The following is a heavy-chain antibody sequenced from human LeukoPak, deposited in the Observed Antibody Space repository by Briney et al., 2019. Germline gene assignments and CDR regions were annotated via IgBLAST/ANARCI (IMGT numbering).Heavy chain of an antibody. CDR3: ARTRTYSYDSSGHYYPTHFDY. CDR2: IYSGGTT. D-gene: IGHD3-22*01. J-gene: IGHJ4*02. Sequence: GGSLRLSCAASGFIVSSNYMSWVRQAPGNGLEWVSVIYSGGTTYYAESVKGRFTISRDNRKNTLYLQMNSLRAEDTAVYYCARTRTYSYDSSGHYYPTHFDYWGQGTLVTVSS. V-gene: IGHV3-66*01. CDR1: GFIVSSNY.